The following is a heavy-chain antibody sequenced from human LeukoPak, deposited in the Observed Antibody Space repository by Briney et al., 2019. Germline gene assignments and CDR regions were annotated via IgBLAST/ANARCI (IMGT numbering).Heavy chain of an antibody. V-gene: IGHV4-30-2*01. CDR3: ARVPTRCGGDCYYFDY. Sequence: PSETLSFTCAVSGGSISSGGYSWSWIRQPPGKGLEWIGYMYHTGSTYYNPSLKSRVTISVDKSKNQFSLKLTSVTAADTAVYYCARVPTRCGGDCYYFDYWGQGTLVTVSP. J-gene: IGHJ4*02. CDR1: GGSISSGGYS. D-gene: IGHD2-21*02. CDR2: MYHTGST.